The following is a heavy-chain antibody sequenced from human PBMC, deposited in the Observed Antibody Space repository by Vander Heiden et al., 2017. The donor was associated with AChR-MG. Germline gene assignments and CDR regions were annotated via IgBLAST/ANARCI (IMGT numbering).Heavy chain of an antibody. D-gene: IGHD6-13*01. CDR2: ISSSSSYI. Sequence: EVQLVESGGGLVKPGGSLRLSCAPSGFTFSSDSMNWVRQAPGKGLEWVSSISSSSSYIYYADSVKGRFTISRDNAKNSLYLQMNSLRAEDTAVYYCARAAAGIHDYWGQGTLVTVPS. CDR1: GFTFSSDS. CDR3: ARAAAGIHDY. J-gene: IGHJ4*02. V-gene: IGHV3-21*01.